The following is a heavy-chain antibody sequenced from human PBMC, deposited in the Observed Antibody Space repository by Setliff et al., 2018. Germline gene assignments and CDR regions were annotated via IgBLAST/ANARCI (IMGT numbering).Heavy chain of an antibody. CDR2: IKSAADGGTI. CDR3: TSAKLERRTGHHYYMDV. J-gene: IGHJ6*03. Sequence: GGSLRLSCLASGFSFSNTKMSWIRQAPGKGLEWVGRIKSAADGGTIEYAAAVNGRFTVSRDDSKNTLFLQMNSLKAEDTATYYCTSAKLERRTGHHYYMDVWGEGTTVTVSS. V-gene: IGHV3-15*01. D-gene: IGHD1-1*01. CDR1: GFSFSNTK.